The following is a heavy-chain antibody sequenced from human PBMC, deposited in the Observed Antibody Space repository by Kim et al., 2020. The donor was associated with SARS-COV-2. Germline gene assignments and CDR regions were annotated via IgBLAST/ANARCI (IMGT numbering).Heavy chain of an antibody. CDR3: ARLLPYYDILTGYRRWFDP. V-gene: IGHV4-39*01. J-gene: IGHJ5*02. D-gene: IGHD3-9*01. Sequence: SRVTISVDTSKNQFSLKLSSVTAADTAVYYCARLLPYYDILTGYRRWFDPWGQGTLVTVSS.